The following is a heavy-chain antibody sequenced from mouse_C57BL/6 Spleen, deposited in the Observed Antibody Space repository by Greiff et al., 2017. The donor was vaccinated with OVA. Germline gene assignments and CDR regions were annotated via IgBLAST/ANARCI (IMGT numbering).Heavy chain of an antibody. V-gene: IGHV1-59*01. J-gene: IGHJ4*01. D-gene: IGHD1-1*01. Sequence: QVQLQQPGAELVRPGTSVKLSCKASGYTFTSYWMHWVKQRPGQGLEWIGVIDPSDSYTNYNQKFKGKATLTVDKSSSTAYMQLSSLTSEDSAVYYCLLITTVVDWGQGTSVTVSS. CDR1: GYTFTSYW. CDR3: LLITTVVD. CDR2: IDPSDSYT.